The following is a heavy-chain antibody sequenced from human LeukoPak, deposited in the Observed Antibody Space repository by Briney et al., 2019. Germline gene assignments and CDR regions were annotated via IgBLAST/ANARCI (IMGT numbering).Heavy chain of an antibody. Sequence: PGGSLRLSCAASGFTFSDYYMGWIRQAPGKGLEWVSYITARGSPIYYADSLKGRFTMSRDNAKNSLYLQMNSLRVEDMAVYYCARDKYLDYWGQGTLVTVSS. J-gene: IGHJ4*02. CDR2: ITARGSPI. CDR3: ARDKYLDY. V-gene: IGHV3-11*04. D-gene: IGHD6-6*01. CDR1: GFTFSDYY.